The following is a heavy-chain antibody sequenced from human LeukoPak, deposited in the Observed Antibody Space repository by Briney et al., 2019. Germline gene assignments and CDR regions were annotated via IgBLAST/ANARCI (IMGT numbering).Heavy chain of an antibody. V-gene: IGHV5-51*01. J-gene: IGHJ3*02. Sequence: GESLKISCKGSRYSFTSYWIGWVRQMPGKGLEWMGIIYPGDSDTRYSPSFQGQVTMSADKSISTAYLQWSSLEASDTAMYYCARLRPQDAFDIWGQGTMVTVSS. CDR2: IYPGDSDT. CDR1: RYSFTSYW. CDR3: ARLRPQDAFDI.